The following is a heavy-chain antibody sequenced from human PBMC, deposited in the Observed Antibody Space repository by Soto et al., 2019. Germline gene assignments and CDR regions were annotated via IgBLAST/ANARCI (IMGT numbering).Heavy chain of an antibody. CDR1: GFTFSTYG. D-gene: IGHD5-18*01. CDR2: IWYDGSNK. Sequence: QVQLVESGGGVVQPGKSLRLSCAASGFTFSTYGMHWVRQAPGKGLEWVAVIWYDGSNKYHGDPLKGRFTISRDNSKKTLYLQMNNLRAEDTAVYYCGRDGTLGDTAVVDSWGQGTLVIVSS. V-gene: IGHV3-33*01. CDR3: GRDGTLGDTAVVDS. J-gene: IGHJ4*02.